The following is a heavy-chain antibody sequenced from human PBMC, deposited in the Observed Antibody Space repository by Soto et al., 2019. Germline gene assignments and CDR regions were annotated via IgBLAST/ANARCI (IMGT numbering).Heavy chain of an antibody. D-gene: IGHD3-3*01. CDR3: AKDTVGGYSFWSGYYSDCLDV. CDR2: ISGSADGT. J-gene: IGHJ3*01. CDR1: GFTFDSYA. V-gene: IGHV3-23*01. Sequence: EVKLLESGGGLAQPGGSLRLSCVGSGFTFDSYAISWVRQAPGERLQWIAAISGSADGTDYAHSVRGRFTISRDTAKKTVHLQMDSLRVEDTAVYFCAKDTVGGYSFWSGYYSDCLDVWGQGTLVSVS.